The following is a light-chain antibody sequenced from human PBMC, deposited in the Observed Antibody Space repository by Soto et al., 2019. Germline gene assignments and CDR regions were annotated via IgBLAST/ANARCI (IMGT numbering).Light chain of an antibody. V-gene: IGKV1-8*01. CDR2: AAS. Sequence: AIRMTQSPSSLSASTGDRVTITCRASQGISSYLAWYQQKPGKAPKLLIYAASAVQSGVPSRFSGSGSATDFTLTISRLQSEDFATFYCQQYYSYPRTFGQGTKVEIK. J-gene: IGKJ1*01. CDR1: QGISSY. CDR3: QQYYSYPRT.